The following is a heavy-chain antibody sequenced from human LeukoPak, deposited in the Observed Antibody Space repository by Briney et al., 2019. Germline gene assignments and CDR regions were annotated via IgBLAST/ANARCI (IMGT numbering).Heavy chain of an antibody. CDR1: GFPLSSYG. V-gene: IGHV3-30*18. J-gene: IGHJ3*02. D-gene: IGHD4-23*01. Sequence: PGRSLRLSCAASGFPLSSYGMHWVRQAPGKGLEWVALILYDGSNKYYADSVKGRFTISRDNSKNTLYLQMNSLRAEDTAVYYCAKVYGGNGNDAFDIWGQGTMVTVSS. CDR2: ILYDGSNK. CDR3: AKVYGGNGNDAFDI.